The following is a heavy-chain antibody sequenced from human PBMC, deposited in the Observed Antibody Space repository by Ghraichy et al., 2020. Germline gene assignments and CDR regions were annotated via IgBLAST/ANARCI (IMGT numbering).Heavy chain of an antibody. CDR3: ARSRYSSGSPVRGDFDY. CDR1: GGSFSGYY. J-gene: IGHJ4*02. CDR2: INHSGST. Sequence: SETLSLTCAVYGGSFSGYYWSWIRQPPGKGLEWIGEINHSGSTNYNPSLKSRVTISVDTSKNQFSLKLSSVTAADTAVYYCARSRYSSGSPVRGDFDYWGQGTLVTVSS. D-gene: IGHD6-19*01. V-gene: IGHV4-34*01.